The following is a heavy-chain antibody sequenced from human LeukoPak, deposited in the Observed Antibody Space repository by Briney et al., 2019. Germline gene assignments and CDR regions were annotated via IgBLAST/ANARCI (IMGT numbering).Heavy chain of an antibody. V-gene: IGHV1-58*01. CDR3: AAAPRYCSSTSCYNY. CDR2: IVVGSGNT. J-gene: IGHJ4*02. Sequence: GASVKVSCKASGFTFTSSSVQWVRQARGQRLEWIGWIVVGSGNTNYAQKFQERATITRDMSTSTAYMELSSRRSEDTAVYYCAAAPRYCSSTSCYNYWGQGTLVTVSS. D-gene: IGHD2-2*02. CDR1: GFTFTSSS.